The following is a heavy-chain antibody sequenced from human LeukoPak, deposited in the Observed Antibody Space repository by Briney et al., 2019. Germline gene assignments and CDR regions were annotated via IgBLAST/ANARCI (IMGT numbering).Heavy chain of an antibody. D-gene: IGHD3-22*01. CDR2: IYYSGST. CDR1: GGSISSSSYY. J-gene: IGHJ4*02. Sequence: SETLSLTCTVSGGSISSSSYYWGWIRQPPGKGLEWIGYIYYSGSTNYNPSLKSRVTISVDTSKNLFSLKLRSVTAADTAVYYCARVTGYMIEDYFDYWGQGTLVTVSS. CDR3: ARVTGYMIEDYFDY. V-gene: IGHV4-61*05.